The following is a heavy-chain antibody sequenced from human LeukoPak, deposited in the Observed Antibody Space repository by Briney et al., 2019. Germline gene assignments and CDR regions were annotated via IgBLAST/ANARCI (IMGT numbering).Heavy chain of an antibody. J-gene: IGHJ5*02. Sequence: PSETLSLTCAVSGGSISSSNWWSWVRQPPGKGLEWIGEIYHSGSTNYDPSLKSRVTISVDKSKNQFSLKLSSVTAADTAVYYCAREGEWELSKRPFDPWGQGTLVTVSS. CDR1: GGSISSSNW. CDR2: IYHSGST. V-gene: IGHV4-4*02. CDR3: AREGEWELSKRPFDP. D-gene: IGHD1-26*01.